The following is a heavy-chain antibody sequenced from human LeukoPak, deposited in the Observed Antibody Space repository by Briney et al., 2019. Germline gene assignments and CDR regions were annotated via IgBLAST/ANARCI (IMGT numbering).Heavy chain of an antibody. CDR1: GFSFEDYG. D-gene: IGHD2-8*01. CDR2: INDNGDKT. CDR3: AKHLRATNTYLFYGLDV. V-gene: IGHV3-9*01. J-gene: IGHJ6*02. Sequence: PGGSLRLFCEVSGFSFEDYGMHWVRQPPGKGLEWVSSINDNGDKTDYADSVKGRFTVSRDNAKKSLYLQMNSLRPEDTALYYCAKHLRATNTYLFYGLDVWGPGTTVTVSS.